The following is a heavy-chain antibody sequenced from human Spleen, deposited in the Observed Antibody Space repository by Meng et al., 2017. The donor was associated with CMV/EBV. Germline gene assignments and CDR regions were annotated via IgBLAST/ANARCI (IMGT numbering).Heavy chain of an antibody. CDR1: CWSFVGSF. Sequence: SCWSFVGSFSSWIRPPPGQGLEWIGEINHSGSTNYNPSLKSRVTISVDTSKNQFSLKLSSVTAADTAVYYCARVFGVVIIIWFDPWGQGTLVTVSS. J-gene: IGHJ5*02. CDR2: INHSGST. D-gene: IGHD3-3*01. V-gene: IGHV4-34*01. CDR3: ARVFGVVIIIWFDP.